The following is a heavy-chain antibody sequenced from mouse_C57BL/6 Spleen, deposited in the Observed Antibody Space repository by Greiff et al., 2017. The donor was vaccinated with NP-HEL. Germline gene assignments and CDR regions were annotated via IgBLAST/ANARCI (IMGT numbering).Heavy chain of an antibody. D-gene: IGHD4-1*01. V-gene: IGHV1-72*01. CDR3: ATSGSGLWYFDV. J-gene: IGHJ1*03. Sequence: QVQLQQPGAALVKPGASVKLSCKASGYTFTSYWMHWVKQRPGRGLEWIGRIDPTRGGTKYNEQFKSKATLTVDKPSSTAYMQLSSLTSEDSAVYYCATSGSGLWYFDVWGTGTTVTVSS. CDR1: GYTFTSYW. CDR2: IDPTRGGT.